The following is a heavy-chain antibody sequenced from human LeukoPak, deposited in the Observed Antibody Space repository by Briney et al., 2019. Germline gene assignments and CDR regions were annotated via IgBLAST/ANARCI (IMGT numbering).Heavy chain of an antibody. D-gene: IGHD3-22*01. CDR1: GGSFSGYY. J-gene: IGHJ4*02. CDR2: INHSGST. Sequence: SETLSLTCAVYGGSFSGYYWSWIRQPPGKGLEWIGEINHSGSTNYNPSLKSRVTIPVDTSKNQFSLKLSSVTAADTAVYYCARVRWLGVDYWGQGTLVTVSS. CDR3: ARVRWLGVDY. V-gene: IGHV4-34*01.